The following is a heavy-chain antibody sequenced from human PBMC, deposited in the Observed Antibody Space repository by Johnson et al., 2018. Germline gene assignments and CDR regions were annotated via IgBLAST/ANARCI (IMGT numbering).Heavy chain of an antibody. J-gene: IGHJ3*02. D-gene: IGHD3-22*01. CDR1: GGTFSSYA. Sequence: QVQLQESGAEVKKPGSSVKVSCKASGGTFSSYAISWVRQAPGQGLEWMGGIIPIFGTTNYAQKFQGRVTITADESTSTAYMELSSLGSEDTAVYYCARDTYYYGGSGYYIGCDAFDIWGQGTMVTVSS. CDR3: ARDTYYYGGSGYYIGCDAFDI. V-gene: IGHV1-69*01. CDR2: IIPIFGTT.